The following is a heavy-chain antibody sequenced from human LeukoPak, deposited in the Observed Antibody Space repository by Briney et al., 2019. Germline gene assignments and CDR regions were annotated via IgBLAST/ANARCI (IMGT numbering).Heavy chain of an antibody. V-gene: IGHV1-46*01. Sequence: ASVKVSCKASGYTFTSYYMHWVRQAPGQGLEWMGIINPSGGSTSYAQKFLGRVTMTRDTSTSTVYMELSSLRSEDTAVYYCARLAGVNSAKPRTNGLFDYWGQGTLVTVSS. CDR2: INPSGGST. D-gene: IGHD2-8*01. CDR3: ARLAGVNSAKPRTNGLFDY. CDR1: GYTFTSYY. J-gene: IGHJ4*02.